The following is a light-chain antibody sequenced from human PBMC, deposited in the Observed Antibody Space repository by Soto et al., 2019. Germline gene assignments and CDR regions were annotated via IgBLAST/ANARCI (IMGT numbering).Light chain of an antibody. CDR1: SSDVGLYNI. Sequence: QSVLTQPASVSGSPGESITISCTGTSSDVGLYNIVSWYQQHPGKAPKLLIYEVNKRPSGVSTRFSGAKSGNMASLTISGLQAEDEADYHCCSFAGASTYVFGGGTRSPS. V-gene: IGLV2-23*02. CDR2: EVN. CDR3: CSFAGASTYV. J-gene: IGLJ1*01.